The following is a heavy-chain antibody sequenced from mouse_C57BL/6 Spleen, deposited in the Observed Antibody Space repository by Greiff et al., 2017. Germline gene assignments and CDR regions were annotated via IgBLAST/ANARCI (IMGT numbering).Heavy chain of an antibody. Sequence: QVQLKESGPGLVQPSQSLSITCTVSGFSLTSYGVHWVRQSPGKGLEWLGVIWSGGSTDYNAAFISRLSISKDNSKSQVFFKRNSLQADDTDIYYCARNYYYGSSTWFAYWGQGTLVTVSA. D-gene: IGHD1-1*01. CDR3: ARNYYYGSSTWFAY. V-gene: IGHV2-2*01. CDR2: IWSGGST. J-gene: IGHJ3*01. CDR1: GFSLTSYG.